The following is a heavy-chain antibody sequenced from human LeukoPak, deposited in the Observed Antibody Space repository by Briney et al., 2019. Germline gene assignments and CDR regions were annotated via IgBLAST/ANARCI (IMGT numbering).Heavy chain of an antibody. CDR1: GGSISSYY. J-gene: IGHJ4*02. CDR3: AREGHSSSWYVFDY. D-gene: IGHD6-13*01. CDR2: IYYSGST. Sequence: SETLSLTCTVSGGSISSYYWSWIRQPPGKGLEWIGYIYYSGSTNYNPSLKSRVTISVDKSKNQFSLKLSSVTAADTAVYYCAREGHSSSWYVFDYWGQGTLVTVSS. V-gene: IGHV4-59*12.